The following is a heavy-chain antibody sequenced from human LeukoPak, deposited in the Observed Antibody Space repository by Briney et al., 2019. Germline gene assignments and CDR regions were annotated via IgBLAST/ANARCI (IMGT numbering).Heavy chain of an antibody. V-gene: IGHV1-18*01. CDR1: GYTFTSYG. CDR3: VRDQGIAVAGNLGY. Sequence: ASVKVSCKASGYTFTSYGISWVRQAPGQGLEWMGWISAYNGNTNYAQKLQGRVTMTTDTSTSTAYMELRSLRSDDTAVYYCVRDQGIAVAGNLGYWGQGTLVTVSS. J-gene: IGHJ4*02. D-gene: IGHD6-19*01. CDR2: ISAYNGNT.